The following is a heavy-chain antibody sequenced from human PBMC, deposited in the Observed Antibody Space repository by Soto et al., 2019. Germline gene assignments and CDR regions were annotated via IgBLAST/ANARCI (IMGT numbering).Heavy chain of an antibody. Sequence: ASVKVSCKASGYTFTGHYMHWVRQVSGKGLEYLGWLKSDNGGAYFAPKFQGRVTFTRDTSTTTVYMELSGLRSDDTAVYFCARVLCPLGSWSACPEYGLDLWGQGTTVTV. J-gene: IGHJ6*02. CDR2: LKSDNGGA. D-gene: IGHD3-10*01. CDR1: GYTFTGHY. V-gene: IGHV1-2*02. CDR3: ARVLCPLGSWSACPEYGLDL.